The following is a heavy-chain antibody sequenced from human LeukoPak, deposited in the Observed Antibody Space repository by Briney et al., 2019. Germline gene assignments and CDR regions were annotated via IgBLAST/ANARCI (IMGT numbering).Heavy chain of an antibody. Sequence: SETLSLTCTVSGGSISSSSYYWGWIRQPPGKGLEWIGSIYYSGSTYYNPSLKSRVTISVDTSKNQFSLKLSSVTAADTAVYYCARLKRISGSYSGGYYFDYWGQGTLVTVSS. V-gene: IGHV4-39*01. CDR1: GGSISSSSYY. D-gene: IGHD1-26*01. CDR3: ARLKRISGSYSGGYYFDY. J-gene: IGHJ4*02. CDR2: IYYSGST.